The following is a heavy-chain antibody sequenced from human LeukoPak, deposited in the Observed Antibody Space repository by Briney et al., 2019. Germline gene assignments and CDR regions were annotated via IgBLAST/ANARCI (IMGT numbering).Heavy chain of an antibody. Sequence: GGSLRLSCAASEFAFSLYAMNWVRQAPGEGPEWVSSISGSGAEIRYADSVKGRFTISRDNSRNTLYLRMNSLRVEDTAIYYCSKDLTTRSIGYFDYWGQGTLVTVSS. V-gene: IGHV3-23*01. CDR3: SKDLTTRSIGYFDY. CDR1: EFAFSLYA. J-gene: IGHJ4*02. D-gene: IGHD1-1*01. CDR2: ISGSGAEI.